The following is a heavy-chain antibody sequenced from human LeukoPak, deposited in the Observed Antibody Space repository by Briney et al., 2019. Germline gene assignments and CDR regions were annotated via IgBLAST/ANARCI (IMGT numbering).Heavy chain of an antibody. D-gene: IGHD1-26*01. CDR3: AREGSGRYYGGHGYYGMDV. V-gene: IGHV1-69*13. CDR2: IIPIFGTA. J-gene: IGHJ6*02. Sequence: ASVKVSCKASGGTFSSYAISWVRQAPGQGLEWMGGIIPIFGTANYAQKFQGRVTITADESTSTAYMELRSLRSDDTAVYYCAREGSGRYYGGHGYYGMDVWGQGATVTVSS. CDR1: GGTFSSYA.